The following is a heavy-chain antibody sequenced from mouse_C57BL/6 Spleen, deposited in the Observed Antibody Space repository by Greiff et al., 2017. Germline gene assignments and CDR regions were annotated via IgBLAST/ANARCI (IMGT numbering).Heavy chain of an antibody. CDR3: ARRMYGDAMDY. Sequence: DVKLQASEGGLVQPGSSMKLSCTASGFTFSDSYMAWVRQVPEKGLEWVANINYDGSSTYYLASLKSRFIISRDNAKNILYLQMSSLKSEDTATYYCARRMYGDAMDYWGQGTSVTVSS. J-gene: IGHJ4*01. CDR2: INYDGSST. D-gene: IGHD2-10*02. V-gene: IGHV5-16*01. CDR1: GFTFSDSY.